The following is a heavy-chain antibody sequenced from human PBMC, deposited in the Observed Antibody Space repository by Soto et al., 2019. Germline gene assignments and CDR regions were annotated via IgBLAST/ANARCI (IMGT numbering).Heavy chain of an antibody. CDR2: ISSSGSTI. CDR1: GISFSDYY. Sequence: QVQLVESGGGLVKPGGSLRLSCAASGISFSDYYMTWIRQAPGKGLEWVSYISSSGSTIYYADFVKGRFTISRDNAKNSLYLQMNSLRAEDTAVYYCASEGDSYGSGSSFEHWGQGTLVTVSS. D-gene: IGHD3-10*01. CDR3: ASEGDSYGSGSSFEH. V-gene: IGHV3-11*01. J-gene: IGHJ4*02.